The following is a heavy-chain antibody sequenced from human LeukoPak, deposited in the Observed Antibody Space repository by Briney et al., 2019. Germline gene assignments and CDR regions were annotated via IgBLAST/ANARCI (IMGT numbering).Heavy chain of an antibody. D-gene: IGHD6-13*01. CDR1: GGSISNYY. J-gene: IGHJ4*02. Sequence: SETLSLTCAVSGGSISNYYWTWIRQPPGKGLEWLGFIYNAATTNYNPSLKSRVTISVDTSKNQFSLRLSSVTAADTAIYYCARVTTAWYVIGYWGQGALVTVSS. CDR2: IYNAATT. CDR3: ARVTTAWYVIGY. V-gene: IGHV4-4*08.